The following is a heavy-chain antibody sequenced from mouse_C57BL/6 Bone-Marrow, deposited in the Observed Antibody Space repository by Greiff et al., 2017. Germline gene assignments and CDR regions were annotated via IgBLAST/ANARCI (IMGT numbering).Heavy chain of an antibody. CDR3: TTWGYYGFDY. D-gene: IGHD1-1*01. J-gene: IGHJ2*01. Sequence: EVQLQQSGAEFVRPGASVKLSCTASGFNIKDYYMHWVKQRPEQGLEWIGWLDPENGDTEYASKFQGKATITADTSSNTAYLQLSSLTSEDTAVYYCTTWGYYGFDYWGQGTTLTVSS. V-gene: IGHV14-4*01. CDR2: LDPENGDT. CDR1: GFNIKDYY.